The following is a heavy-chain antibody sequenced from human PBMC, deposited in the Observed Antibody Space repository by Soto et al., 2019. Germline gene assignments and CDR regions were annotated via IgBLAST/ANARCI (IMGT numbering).Heavy chain of an antibody. V-gene: IGHV4-59*01. CDR3: ARYKSNYYYGMDV. D-gene: IGHD1-20*01. CDR2: IYYSGIT. CDR1: GGSISSYY. Sequence: SETLSLTCTVSGGSISSYYWSWIRQPPGRGLEWIGYIYYSGITNYNPSLKSRVTISVDTSKNQFSLKLSSVTAADTAVYYCARYKSNYYYGMDVWGQGTTVTVS. J-gene: IGHJ6*02.